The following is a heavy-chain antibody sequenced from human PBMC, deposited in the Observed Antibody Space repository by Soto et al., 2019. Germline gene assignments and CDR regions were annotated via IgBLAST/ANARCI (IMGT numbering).Heavy chain of an antibody. V-gene: IGHV4-39*01. J-gene: IGHJ5*02. Sequence: PSETLSLTCTVSGVPISSGSYYWGWIRQPPGKGLEWIASIYYSGSTYYNPSLKSRVTIFVDTSKNQFSLKLSSVTAADTALYYCARQGYYGSGSYYKFRWFDPWGQGTLVTVS. CDR2: IYYSGST. D-gene: IGHD3-10*01. CDR3: ARQGYYGSGSYYKFRWFDP. CDR1: GVPISSGSYY.